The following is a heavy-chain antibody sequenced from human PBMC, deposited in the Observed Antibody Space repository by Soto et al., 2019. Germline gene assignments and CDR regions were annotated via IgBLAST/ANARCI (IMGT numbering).Heavy chain of an antibody. CDR2: INTYNTNT. D-gene: IGHD6-19*01. J-gene: IGHJ4*02. Sequence: VKVSCKASGYTFTTYGVSWVRQAPGQGLEWMGWINTYNTNTNYAQRLQGRVTMTTDTSTSTAYMELRSLRSDDTAVYYCARDRGSGWFVYWGQGTLVTVSS. CDR1: GYTFTTYG. V-gene: IGHV1-18*01. CDR3: ARDRGSGWFVY.